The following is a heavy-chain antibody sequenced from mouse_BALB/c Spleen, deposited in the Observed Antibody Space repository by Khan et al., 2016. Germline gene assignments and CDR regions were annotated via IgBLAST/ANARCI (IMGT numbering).Heavy chain of an antibody. J-gene: IGHJ1*01. CDR3: ARRMGYSPYFDF. CDR2: INTYTGEP. V-gene: IGHV9-1*02. D-gene: IGHD3-1*01. Sequence: QIQLVQSGPELKKPGETVKISCKASGYTFTNYGMNWVKQAPGKGLKWMGWINTYTGEPTYADDFKGRFAFSLETSASTAYLQINNLKNEDMATYFCARRMGYSPYFDFWGAGTPVTVSS. CDR1: GYTFTNYG.